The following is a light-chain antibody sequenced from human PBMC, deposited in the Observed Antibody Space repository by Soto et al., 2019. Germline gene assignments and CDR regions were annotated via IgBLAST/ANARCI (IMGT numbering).Light chain of an antibody. V-gene: IGKV1-39*01. CDR3: QQSYSTPRT. CDR2: AAS. CDR1: QAISNY. Sequence: DIQMTQSPSSLSASVGDRVTIACRASQAISNYLNWYQQKPGKAPKLLIYAASSLQSGVPSRFSGSGPGTDFTLTISSLQPEDFATYYCQQSYSTPRTFGPGTKVDIK. J-gene: IGKJ3*01.